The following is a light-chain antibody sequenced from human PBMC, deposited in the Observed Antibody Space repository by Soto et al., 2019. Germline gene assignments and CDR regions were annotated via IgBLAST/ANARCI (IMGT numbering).Light chain of an antibody. CDR1: NGDVGSYDL. CDR2: EVN. J-gene: IGLJ2*01. CDR3: CSYAGSNSLI. V-gene: IGLV2-23*02. Sequence: QSVLTQPASVSGSPGQSINISCTGTNGDVGSYDLVSWYQRYPGEAPKLIIYEVNKRPSGISNRFSGSKSGNTASLTISGLQAEDEAEYDCCSYAGSNSLIFGGGTQLTVL.